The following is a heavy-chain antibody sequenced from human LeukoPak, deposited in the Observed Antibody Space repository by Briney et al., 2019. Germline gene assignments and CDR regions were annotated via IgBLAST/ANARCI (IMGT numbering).Heavy chain of an antibody. V-gene: IGHV3-23*01. CDR2: ISGSGFT. Sequence: GGPLRLSCAASGFTFTNYAMGWVRQAPGKGLEWVSDISGSGFTSYADSVKGRSTIFRDNSKNALYLQMNRLRDEDTALYYCAKYRDYHFDFWGQGTLVTVSS. CDR3: AKYRDYHFDF. CDR1: GFTFTNYA. D-gene: IGHD4-17*01. J-gene: IGHJ4*02.